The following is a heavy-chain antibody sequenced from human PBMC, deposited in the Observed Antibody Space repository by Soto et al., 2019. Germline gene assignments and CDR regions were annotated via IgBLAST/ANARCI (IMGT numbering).Heavy chain of an antibody. Sequence: SLRLSWAAAWFTFSSYGMHCVLKDQGKGLEWVAVIWYDGSNKYYADSVKGRFTVSRDNSKNTLYLQMNSLRAEDTAVYYCERGAGYGDVRRYFDYLGQGTLVSVSS. V-gene: IGHV3-33*01. CDR2: IWYDGSNK. CDR1: WFTFSSYG. CDR3: ERGAGYGDVRRYFDY. J-gene: IGHJ4*02. D-gene: IGHD4-17*01.